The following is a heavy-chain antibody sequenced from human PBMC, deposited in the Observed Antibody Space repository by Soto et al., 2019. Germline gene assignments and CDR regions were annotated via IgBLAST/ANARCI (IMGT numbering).Heavy chain of an antibody. CDR3: AAERGQLPDY. J-gene: IGHJ4*02. V-gene: IGHV4-59*01. Sequence: SETLSLTCTVSGVSISSYYWSWIRQPPGKGLEWIGYIYYSGSTNYNPSLKSRVTISVDTSKNQFSLKLSSVTAADTAVYYCAAERGQLPDYWGQGTLVTVSS. CDR1: GVSISSYY. CDR2: IYYSGST. D-gene: IGHD2-2*01.